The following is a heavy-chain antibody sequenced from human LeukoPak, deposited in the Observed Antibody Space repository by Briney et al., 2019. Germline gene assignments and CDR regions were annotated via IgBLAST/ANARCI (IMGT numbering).Heavy chain of an antibody. J-gene: IGHJ3*02. CDR3: ARDTDHDAFDI. D-gene: IGHD4-11*01. CDR2: ISSSSSYI. CDR1: GFTFTSYS. Sequence: PGGSLRLSCAASGFTFTSYSMNWVRQAPGKGLEWVSSISSSSSYIYYADSVKGRFTISRHNAKNSLYLQMNTLRAEDTAVYYCARDTDHDAFDIWGQGTKVTVSS. V-gene: IGHV3-21*01.